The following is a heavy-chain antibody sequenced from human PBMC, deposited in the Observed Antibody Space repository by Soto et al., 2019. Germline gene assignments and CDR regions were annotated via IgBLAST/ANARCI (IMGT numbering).Heavy chain of an antibody. Sequence: QVQLVESGGGVVQPGRSLRLPCAAAGFTFSSCAMHWVRQAPGKGLEWVALISYDGSNKYYADSVKGRFTISRDNSKNTLYLQMNSLRAEDTAVYYCARDKRDLRFLEWSYYFDYWGQGTLVTVSS. CDR2: ISYDGSNK. D-gene: IGHD3-3*01. J-gene: IGHJ4*02. CDR3: ARDKRDLRFLEWSYYFDY. CDR1: GFTFSSCA. V-gene: IGHV3-30-3*01.